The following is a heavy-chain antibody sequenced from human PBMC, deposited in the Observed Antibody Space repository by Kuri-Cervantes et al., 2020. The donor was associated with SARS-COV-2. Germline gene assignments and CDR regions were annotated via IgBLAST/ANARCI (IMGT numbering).Heavy chain of an antibody. CDR2: INPNSGGT. CDR3: ARDQPRFFMVRGQDAFDI. J-gene: IGHJ3*02. V-gene: IGHV1-2*04. D-gene: IGHD3-10*01. Sequence: ASVKVSCKASGYTFTGYYMHWVRQAPGQGLEWMGWINPNSGGTNYAQKFQGWVTMTRDTSISTAYMELRSLRSDDTAVYYCARDQPRFFMVRGQDAFDIWGQGTMVTVSS. CDR1: GYTFTGYY.